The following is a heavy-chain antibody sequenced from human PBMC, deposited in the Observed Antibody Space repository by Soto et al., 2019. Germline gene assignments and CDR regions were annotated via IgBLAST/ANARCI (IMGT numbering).Heavy chain of an antibody. V-gene: IGHV4-59*08. J-gene: IGHJ5*02. CDR3: ARHSNMVRGVINWFDP. Sequence: QVQLQESGPGLVKPSETLSLTCTVSGGSISSYYWSWIRQPPGKGLEWIGYIYYSGSTNYNPSLKSRVTISVDMSKNQFSLKLSSVTAADTAVYYCARHSNMVRGVINWFDPWGQGTLVTVSS. CDR2: IYYSGST. CDR1: GGSISSYY. D-gene: IGHD3-10*01.